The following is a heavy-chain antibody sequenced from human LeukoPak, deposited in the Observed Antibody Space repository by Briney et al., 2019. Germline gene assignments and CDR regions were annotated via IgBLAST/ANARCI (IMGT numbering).Heavy chain of an antibody. CDR1: GVSFSGYY. Sequence: SETLSLTCAVYGVSFSGYYWSWIRQPPGKGLEWAGEINHSGSTNYNPSLKSRVTISVDTSKNQFSLKLSSVTAADTAVYYCARSPGIAAAGPRFDPWGQGTLVTVSS. V-gene: IGHV4-34*01. CDR3: ARSPGIAAAGPRFDP. D-gene: IGHD6-13*01. CDR2: INHSGST. J-gene: IGHJ5*02.